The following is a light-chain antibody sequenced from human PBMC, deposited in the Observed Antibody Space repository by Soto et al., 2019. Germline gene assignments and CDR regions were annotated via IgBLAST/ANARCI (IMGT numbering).Light chain of an antibody. CDR2: GAS. V-gene: IGKV3-20*01. CDR3: QQFGGSQFT. Sequence: EIVLTQSPGTLSLSPGDRATLSCRASQSLSSSYLAWYQQKPGQAPRLLIYGASSRATGIPDRFSGGGSGTAFTLPITRLEPEDFALYYCQQFGGSQFTFGPGTKVDIK. CDR1: QSLSSSY. J-gene: IGKJ3*01.